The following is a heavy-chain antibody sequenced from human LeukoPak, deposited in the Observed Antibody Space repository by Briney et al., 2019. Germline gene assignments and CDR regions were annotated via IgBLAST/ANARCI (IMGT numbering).Heavy chain of an antibody. CDR2: IIPIFGTA. Sequence: GASVKVSCKASGGTFSSYAISWVRQAPGQGLECMGGIIPIFGTANYAQKFQGRVTITTDESTSTAYMELSSLRSEDTAVYYCARGRRVVVPAAHTLRPSYYFDYWGQGTLVTVSS. D-gene: IGHD2-2*01. CDR3: ARGRRVVVPAAHTLRPSYYFDY. CDR1: GGTFSSYA. J-gene: IGHJ4*02. V-gene: IGHV1-69*05.